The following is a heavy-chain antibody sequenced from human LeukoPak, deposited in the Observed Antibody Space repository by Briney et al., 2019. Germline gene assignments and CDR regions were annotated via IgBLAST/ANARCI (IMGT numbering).Heavy chain of an antibody. CDR2: IYYSGST. CDR3: ARIVKVGGTRQFDY. Sequence: PSETLSLTCTVSGDSISSSSYYWGWIRQPPGKGLDWIGNIYYSGSTYYNPSLQSRVTISVHTSKTQFSLKLSSVTAADTAVYYCARIVKVGGTRQFDYWGQGTLVTVSS. CDR1: GDSISSSSYY. D-gene: IGHD1-26*01. J-gene: IGHJ4*02. V-gene: IGHV4-39*01.